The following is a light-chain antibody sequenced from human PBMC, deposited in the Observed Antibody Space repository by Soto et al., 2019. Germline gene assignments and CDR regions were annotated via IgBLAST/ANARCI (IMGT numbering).Light chain of an antibody. CDR1: NSDVGGYNY. CDR3: SSYAGSITV. CDR2: DVS. J-gene: IGLJ1*01. Sequence: QSALTQPASVSGSPGQSITISCTGTNSDVGGYNYVAWYQQHAGKAPKLMMYDVSNRPSGVSNRFSGSKSGNTASLTISGLQAEDEADYYCSSYAGSITVFGTGTKLTVL. V-gene: IGLV2-14*01.